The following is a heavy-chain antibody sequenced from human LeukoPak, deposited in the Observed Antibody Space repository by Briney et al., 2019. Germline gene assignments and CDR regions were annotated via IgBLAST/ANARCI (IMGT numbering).Heavy chain of an antibody. Sequence: GGSLRLSCAASGFTFSSYAMSWVRQAPGKGLEWVSAISGSGGNTYYADSVKGRFTISRDNSKKTMYLQMNSLRAEDTAVYYCVEDPARDGDYDYFDYWGQGTLVTVSS. CDR2: ISGSGGNT. V-gene: IGHV3-23*01. CDR3: VEDPARDGDYDYFDY. CDR1: GFTFSSYA. D-gene: IGHD4-17*01. J-gene: IGHJ4*02.